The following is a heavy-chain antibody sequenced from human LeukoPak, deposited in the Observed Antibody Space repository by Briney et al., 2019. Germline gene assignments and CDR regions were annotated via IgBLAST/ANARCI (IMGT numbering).Heavy chain of an antibody. CDR2: INQSGST. CDR1: GGSFSGYY. Sequence: PSETLSLTCAVYGGSFSGYYWSWIRQPPGKGLEWIWEINQSGSTNYNPSLKSRVTISVDTSKNQFSLKLSSVTAADTAVYYCASYRLDGDSSGYYWSFDYWGQGTLVTVSS. J-gene: IGHJ4*02. CDR3: ASYRLDGDSSGYYWSFDY. D-gene: IGHD3-22*01. V-gene: IGHV4-34*01.